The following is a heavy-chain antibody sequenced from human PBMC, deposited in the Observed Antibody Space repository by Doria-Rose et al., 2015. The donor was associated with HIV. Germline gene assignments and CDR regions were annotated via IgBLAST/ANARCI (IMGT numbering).Heavy chain of an antibody. Sequence: VQLQESGGGLVKPGGSLRLSCAASGFTFSSYSMNWVRQAPGKGLEWVSSISSSRGSYIYYEASLKGRSTSSRDNAENSLYLQMNSLRAEDTALYYCAREGGYCFGDTCRYFDYWGRGTLVTVSS. J-gene: IGHJ4*02. CDR1: GFTFSSYS. D-gene: IGHD2-15*01. CDR2: ISSSRGSYI. CDR3: AREGGYCFGDTCRYFDY. V-gene: IGHV3-21*01.